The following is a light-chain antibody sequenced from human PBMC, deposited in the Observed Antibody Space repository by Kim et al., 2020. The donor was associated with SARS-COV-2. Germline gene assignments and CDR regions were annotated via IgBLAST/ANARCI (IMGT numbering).Light chain of an antibody. CDR3: QQYNRWPPNT. CDR2: DAS. Sequence: SPAEPVPLSCSASQSIYNTLSWYQQKPGQGPRLLIYDASARVTGVPSRFSGSGSGTEFTLTISSLQSEDFAVYYCQQYNRWPPNTFGQGTKVEI. CDR1: QSIYNT. V-gene: IGKV3-15*01. J-gene: IGKJ2*01.